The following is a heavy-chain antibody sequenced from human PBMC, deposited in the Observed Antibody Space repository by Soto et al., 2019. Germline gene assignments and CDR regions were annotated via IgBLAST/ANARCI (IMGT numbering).Heavy chain of an antibody. CDR2: IYWNDDK. CDR3: AHEDSTREGISWYYSWFDP. CDR1: GFSLSTSGVG. Sequence: QITLKDSGPTLVQPPQNLTLTCTFSGFSLSTSGVGVGCIRQPPGKALEWLALIYWNDDKRYSPSLKSRLTITKDTSKNQVVLTMTNMDPVDTATYYCAHEDSTREGISWYYSWFDPWGQGTLVTVSS. V-gene: IGHV2-5*01. J-gene: IGHJ5*02. D-gene: IGHD6-13*01.